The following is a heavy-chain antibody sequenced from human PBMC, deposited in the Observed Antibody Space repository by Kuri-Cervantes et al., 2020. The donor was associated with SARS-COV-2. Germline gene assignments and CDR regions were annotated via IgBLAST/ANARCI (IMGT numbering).Heavy chain of an antibody. CDR1: GGSISNNNYF. CDR2: VSSSGGA. V-gene: IGHV4-39*07. CDR3: AGAGNQDYFDF. J-gene: IGHJ4*02. Sequence: SETLSLTCTVSGGSISNNNYFWGWIRQPPGKGLEWIGSVSSSGGAYSDPSLTSRVTISMDTSKNQFSLKLNSVTAADTAVYSCAGAGNQDYFDFWGQGILVTVSS.